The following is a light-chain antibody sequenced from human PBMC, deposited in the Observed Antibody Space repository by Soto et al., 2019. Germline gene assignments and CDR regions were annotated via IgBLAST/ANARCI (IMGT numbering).Light chain of an antibody. Sequence: EIVLTQSPATLSLSPGERATLSCRASQSVSNYLAWYQHKPGQAPRLLIYDVSTRASGIPDRFSGSGSGTDFTLTIPRLEPEDFAVYYCQQYGSSPLTFGGGTKVDIK. CDR2: DVS. CDR3: QQYGSSPLT. J-gene: IGKJ4*01. V-gene: IGKV3-20*01. CDR1: QSVSNY.